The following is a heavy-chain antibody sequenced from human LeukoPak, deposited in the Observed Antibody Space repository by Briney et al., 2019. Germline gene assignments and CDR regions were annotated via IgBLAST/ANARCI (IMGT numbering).Heavy chain of an antibody. CDR2: ISKDGSNE. J-gene: IGHJ4*02. V-gene: IGHV3-30*18. Sequence: HPGGSLRLSCAASGFTFSSYGMHWVRQAPGKGLEWVAVISKDGSNEYYVDSVKGRFTISRDNSKSTVYLQLNSLRIDDTAVYYCVKDPWVRYNSGWFGVYFEYWGQGTLVTVSS. CDR1: GFTFSSYG. D-gene: IGHD6-19*01. CDR3: VKDPWVRYNSGWFGVYFEY.